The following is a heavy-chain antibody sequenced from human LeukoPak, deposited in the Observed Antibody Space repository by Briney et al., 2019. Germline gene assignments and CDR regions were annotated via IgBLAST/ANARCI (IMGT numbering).Heavy chain of an antibody. CDR2: IYTSGST. Sequence: PSETLSLTCTVSGGSISSGSYYWSWIRQPAGRGLEWIGRIYTSGSTNYNPSLKSRVTISVDTSKDQFSLKLSSVTAADTAVYYCARDLENYYDSSGYYTWYFDYWGQGTLVTVSS. CDR1: GGSISSGSYY. V-gene: IGHV4-61*02. D-gene: IGHD3-22*01. J-gene: IGHJ4*02. CDR3: ARDLENYYDSSGYYTWYFDY.